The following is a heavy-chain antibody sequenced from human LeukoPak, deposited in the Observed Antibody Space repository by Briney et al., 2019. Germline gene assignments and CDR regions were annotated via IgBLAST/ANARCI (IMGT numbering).Heavy chain of an antibody. CDR2: INPNSGGT. Sequence: ASVKVSCKVSGYTLTELSMHWVRQAPGQGLEWMGRINPNSGGTSYAQKFQGRVTMTRDTSISTAYMELSRLRSDDTAVYYCARAPGLLALNWFDPWGQGTLVTVSS. D-gene: IGHD5-18*01. CDR1: GYTLTELS. J-gene: IGHJ5*02. V-gene: IGHV1-2*06. CDR3: ARAPGLLALNWFDP.